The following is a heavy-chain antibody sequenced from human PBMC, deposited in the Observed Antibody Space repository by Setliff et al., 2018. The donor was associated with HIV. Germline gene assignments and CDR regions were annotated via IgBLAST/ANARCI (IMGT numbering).Heavy chain of an antibody. V-gene: IGHV4-59*01. Sequence: LSLTCTVSSDSIRFYYWTWIRQPPGKGLEWIGNIYYTGSTNYNPSLKSRITISIDTSKSQFSLKLTSVAAADTAVYYCARDSGGYNYGFAVGSFDYWGQGALVTV. CDR3: ARDSGGYNYGFAVGSFDY. D-gene: IGHD5-18*01. CDR2: IYYTGST. J-gene: IGHJ4*02. CDR1: SDSIRFYY.